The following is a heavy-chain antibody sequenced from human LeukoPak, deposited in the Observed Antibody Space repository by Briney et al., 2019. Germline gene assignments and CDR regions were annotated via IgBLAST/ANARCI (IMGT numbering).Heavy chain of an antibody. CDR1: DGSINTPNYY. D-gene: IGHD5-18*01. CDR2: IFYRGST. V-gene: IGHV4-39*07. CDR3: AGSGYSYVIDY. J-gene: IGHJ4*02. Sequence: SETLSLTCTVSDGSINTPNYYWGWIRQPPGKGLEWIGNIFYRGSTYYGPSLKSRVTISLDTSKNQFSLNLNSVTAADTAVYYCAGSGYSYVIDYWGQGTLVTVSS.